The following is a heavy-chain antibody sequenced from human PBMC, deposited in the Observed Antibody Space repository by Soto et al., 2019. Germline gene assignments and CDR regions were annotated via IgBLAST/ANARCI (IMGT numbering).Heavy chain of an antibody. V-gene: IGHV1-2*02. CDR1: GFTFTGYY. Sequence: ASVKVSCKASGFTFTGYYLHWVRQAPGQGLEWMGWINPNRGGTNYAQKFQGRVTMTRDTSISTGYMELRRLRSDDTAVYFCARERGPDIVVVVDQYYGMDVWGQGTTVTVSS. CDR3: ARERGPDIVVVVDQYYGMDV. D-gene: IGHD2-15*01. CDR2: INPNRGGT. J-gene: IGHJ6*02.